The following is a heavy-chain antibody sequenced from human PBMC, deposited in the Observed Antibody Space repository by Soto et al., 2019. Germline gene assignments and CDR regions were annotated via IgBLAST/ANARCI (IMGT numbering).Heavy chain of an antibody. V-gene: IGHV1-8*02. J-gene: IGHJ4*02. Sequence: ASVKVSCKASGYTFTNYDINWVRQATGQGLEWIGRVNPSSGKTKYAEKFQGRLTMTRDTSTTTAYMELSSLRSEDTAVYYCARSIVVVTALDYWGQGTLVTVSS. CDR2: VNPSSGKT. CDR1: GYTFTNYD. D-gene: IGHD2-21*02. CDR3: ARSIVVVTALDY.